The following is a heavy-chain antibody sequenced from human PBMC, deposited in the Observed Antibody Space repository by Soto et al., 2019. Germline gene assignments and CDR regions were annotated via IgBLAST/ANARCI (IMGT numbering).Heavy chain of an antibody. Sequence: QVRLVESGGGVIQPGRSLRLSCAASGFTFRNHGMHWVRQAPGKGLEWVAVIWYDGSNKYYAESVKGRFTISRDNSKKTLYLKMSSLRVEDTAVYYCARDARAKRLDVWGQGTTVTVSS. CDR3: ARDARAKRLDV. CDR1: GFTFRNHG. J-gene: IGHJ6*02. V-gene: IGHV3-33*01. CDR2: IWYDGSNK. D-gene: IGHD3-16*01.